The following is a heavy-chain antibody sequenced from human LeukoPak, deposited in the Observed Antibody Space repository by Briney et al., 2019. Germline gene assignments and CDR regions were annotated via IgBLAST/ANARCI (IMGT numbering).Heavy chain of an antibody. CDR1: GYTFTTYY. D-gene: IGHD2-2*01. CDR3: ARDPWGGDIVVVPAAIHDP. V-gene: IGHV1-2*06. Sequence: ASVKVSCKASGYTFTTYYIHWVRQVPGQGLEWMGRINPNSGGTNFAQKFQGRVTMTRDTSISTAYMELSRLTSDDTAVYYCARDPWGGDIVVVPAAIHDPWGQGTLVTVSS. CDR2: INPNSGGT. J-gene: IGHJ5*02.